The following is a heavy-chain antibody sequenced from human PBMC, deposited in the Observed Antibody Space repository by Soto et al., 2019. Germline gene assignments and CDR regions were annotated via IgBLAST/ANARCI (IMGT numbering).Heavy chain of an antibody. D-gene: IGHD2-15*01. V-gene: IGHV3-33*01. J-gene: IGHJ3*02. CDR3: ARRSGGSAGAFEI. Sequence: GGSLRLSCAASGFTFSSYGMHWVRQAPGKGLEWVAVIWYDGSNKYYADSVKGRFTISRDNSKNTLYLQTNSLRAEDTAVYYCARRSGGSAGAFEIWGQGTMVTVSS. CDR1: GFTFSSYG. CDR2: IWYDGSNK.